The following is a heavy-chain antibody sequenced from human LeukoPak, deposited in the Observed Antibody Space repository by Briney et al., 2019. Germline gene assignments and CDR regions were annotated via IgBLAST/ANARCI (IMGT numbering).Heavy chain of an antibody. D-gene: IGHD3-3*01. Sequence: GGSLRLSCAASGFTFSNAWMSWVRKAPGKGLEWVGRIKSKTDGGTTDYAAPVKGRFTISRDDSKNTLYLQMNSLKTEDTAVYYCTTLGVGWSGYYLFYYYYYMDVWGKGTTVTVSS. CDR1: GFTFSNAW. V-gene: IGHV3-15*01. J-gene: IGHJ6*03. CDR3: TTLGVGWSGYYLFYYYYYMDV. CDR2: IKSKTDGGTT.